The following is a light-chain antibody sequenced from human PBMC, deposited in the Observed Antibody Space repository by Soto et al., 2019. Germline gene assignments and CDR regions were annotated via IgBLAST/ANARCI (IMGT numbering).Light chain of an antibody. CDR3: QQAHSFPLT. Sequence: DIQMTQSPSSVSASVGDIVTITCRPSQGISGWLAWYQQKLGKAPELLIYDASTLQGGVPSRFSGSASGTDFTLTISSLQPGDFATYYCQQAHSFPLTFGGGTKVDIK. J-gene: IGKJ4*01. CDR1: QGISGW. V-gene: IGKV1-12*01. CDR2: DAS.